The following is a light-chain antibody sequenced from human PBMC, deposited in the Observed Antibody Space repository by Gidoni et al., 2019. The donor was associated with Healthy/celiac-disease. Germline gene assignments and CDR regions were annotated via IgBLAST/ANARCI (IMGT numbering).Light chain of an antibody. CDR1: QSVSSY. Sequence: DILLTQSPATLSLSPGERATLSCRASQSVSSYLAWYQQKPGQAPRLLIYDASNRATGIPARFSGSGSGTDFTLTISSLEPEDFAVYYCQQRSNWPPAVTFGGGTKVEIK. J-gene: IGKJ4*01. V-gene: IGKV3-11*01. CDR2: DAS. CDR3: QQRSNWPPAVT.